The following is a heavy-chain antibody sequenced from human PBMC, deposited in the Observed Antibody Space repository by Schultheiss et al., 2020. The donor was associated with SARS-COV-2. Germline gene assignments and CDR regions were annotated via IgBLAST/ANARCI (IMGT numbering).Heavy chain of an antibody. CDR3: ARGRQWELLLGAWFDP. J-gene: IGHJ5*02. Sequence: SETLSLTCTVSGGSISSYYWSWIRQPAGKGLEWIGRIYTSGSTYYNPSLKSRVTISVDTSKNQFSLKLSSVTAADTAVYYCARGRQWELLLGAWFDPWGQGTLVTVSS. V-gene: IGHV4-4*07. CDR1: GGSISSYY. CDR2: IYTSGST. D-gene: IGHD1-26*01.